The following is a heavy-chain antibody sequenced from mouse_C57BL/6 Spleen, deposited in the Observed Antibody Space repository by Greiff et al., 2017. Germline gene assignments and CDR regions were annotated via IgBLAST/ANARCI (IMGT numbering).Heavy chain of an antibody. Sequence: QVQLQHSGPELVKPGASVKISCKASGYAFSSSWMNWVKQRPGKGLEWIGRIYPGDGDTNYNGKFKGKATLTADKSSSTAYMQLSSLTSEDSAVYVCARSGYSNYGYFDVWGTGTTVTVSS. D-gene: IGHD2-5*01. CDR3: ARSGYSNYGYFDV. J-gene: IGHJ1*03. CDR1: GYAFSSSW. V-gene: IGHV1-82*01. CDR2: IYPGDGDT.